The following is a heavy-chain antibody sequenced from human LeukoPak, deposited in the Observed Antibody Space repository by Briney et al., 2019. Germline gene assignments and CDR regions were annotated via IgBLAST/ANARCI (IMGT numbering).Heavy chain of an antibody. Sequence: SETLSLTCSVSGYSIGRDYYWGWIRPPPGKGLEWIGSIYHSGRTYYNPSLKSRVTISIDTSKNQFTLKLSSVTAADTAVYYCARVVGGDYFDYWGQGTLVTVSS. V-gene: IGHV4-38-2*02. CDR2: IYHSGRT. D-gene: IGHD3-16*01. J-gene: IGHJ4*02. CDR1: GYSIGRDYY. CDR3: ARVVGGDYFDY.